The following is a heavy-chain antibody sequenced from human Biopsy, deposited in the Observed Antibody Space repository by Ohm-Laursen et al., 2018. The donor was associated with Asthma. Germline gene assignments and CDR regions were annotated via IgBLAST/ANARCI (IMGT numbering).Heavy chain of an antibody. V-gene: IGHV4-34*01. CDR1: GGSFSAYY. CDR3: ARQQFATSPDDY. J-gene: IGHJ4*02. D-gene: IGHD5-24*01. Sequence: GTLSLTCAVYGGSFSAYYWGWIRQPPGKGLAWIGHIYYTGTTNYSPSLKSRAIISVDRSKNQFSLKLTSVTAADTAVYYCARQQFATSPDDYWGRGTLVTVSS. CDR2: IYYTGTT.